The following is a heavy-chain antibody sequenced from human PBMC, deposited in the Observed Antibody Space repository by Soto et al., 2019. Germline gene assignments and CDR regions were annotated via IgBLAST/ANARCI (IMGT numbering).Heavy chain of an antibody. CDR1: GGSISSSNW. CDR3: AKALPGNYYYYGTDV. V-gene: IGHV4-4*02. J-gene: IGHJ6*02. CDR2: IYHSGST. Sequence: SETLSLTCAVSGGSISSSNWWSWVRQPPGKGLEWIGEIYHSGSTNYNPSLKSRVTIPVDKSKNQFSLKLSSVTAADTAVYYCAKALPGNYYYYGTDVSGQGTTLTVSS.